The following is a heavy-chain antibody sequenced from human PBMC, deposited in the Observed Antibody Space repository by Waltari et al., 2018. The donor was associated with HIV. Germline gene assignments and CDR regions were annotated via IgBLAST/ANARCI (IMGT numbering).Heavy chain of an antibody. J-gene: IGHJ3*02. CDR3: ATDFDRTTMTAKITGAFHI. V-gene: IGHV1-24*01. Sequence: QVQLSQPGPEVTKPGASVKVSCRISGYSFTALSIPLVRPTPGGEFAGLGGHDRESDSRVLGQKFQCRGTLAEDFDTDTAFLFLGHLTSNDTALYYCATDFDRTTMTAKITGAFHIWGQGTMVVVSA. CDR2: HDRESDSR. D-gene: IGHD2-21*02. CDR1: GYSFTALS.